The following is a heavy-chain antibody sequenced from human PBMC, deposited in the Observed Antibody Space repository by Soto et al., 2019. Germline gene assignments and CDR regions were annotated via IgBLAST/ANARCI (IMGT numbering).Heavy chain of an antibody. CDR1: GDTFTDYY. J-gene: IGHJ4*02. CDR2: VNPSGGHT. Sequence: QVQLVQSGAEVKKPGASVKVSCKASGDTFTDYYIHWVRQAPGQGLEWMGTVNPSGGHTTYAQYFLGRMTKNRDTSTSTLYMELTSLTSEDTAVYYCARGGHVVVVTAALDYWGQGTLVTVSS. D-gene: IGHD2-21*02. V-gene: IGHV1-46*01. CDR3: ARGGHVVVVTAALDY.